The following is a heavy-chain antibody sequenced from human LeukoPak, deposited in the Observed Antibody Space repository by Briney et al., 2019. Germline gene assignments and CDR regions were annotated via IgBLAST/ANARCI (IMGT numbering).Heavy chain of an antibody. CDR3: ARGYGGNFDY. CDR2: IFYSGST. CDR1: GGSISTSNYY. J-gene: IGHJ4*02. Sequence: SETLSLTCTVSGGSISTSNYYWGWIRQPPGKGLEWIGNIFYSGSTYYSPSLKSRVTISLDTSRNQFSLKLSSVTAADTAVYYCARGYGGNFDYWGQGTLVTVSS. D-gene: IGHD4-23*01. V-gene: IGHV4-39*07.